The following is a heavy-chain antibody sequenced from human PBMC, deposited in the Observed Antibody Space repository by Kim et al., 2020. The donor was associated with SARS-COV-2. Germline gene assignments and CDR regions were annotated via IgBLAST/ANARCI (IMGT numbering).Heavy chain of an antibody. J-gene: IGHJ4*02. CDR3: ARDYEGYSSSWLLPKVDWYFDF. CDR1: GYSFTSYW. V-gene: IGHV5-51*01. Sequence: GESLKISCKGSGYSFTSYWIGWVRQMPGKGLEWMGIIYPGDSDTRYSPSFQGQVTISADKSISTAYLQWSSLKASDTAMYYCARDYEGYSSSWLLPKVDWYFDFGGQGTLVTFSS. CDR2: IYPGDSDT. D-gene: IGHD6-13*01.